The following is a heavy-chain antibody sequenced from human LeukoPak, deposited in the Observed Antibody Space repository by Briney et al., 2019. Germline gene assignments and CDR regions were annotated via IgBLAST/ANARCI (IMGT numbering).Heavy chain of an antibody. CDR3: ARDQMIAAAGLDY. V-gene: IGHV3-30-3*01. CDR1: GFTFSSFA. CDR2: ISYDGSNK. Sequence: GGSLRLSCAASGFTFSSFAMHWVRQAPGKGLEWVAVISYDGSNKYFADSVKGRFTISRDNPKNTLYLQMNSLRAEDTAVYYCARDQMIAAAGLDYWGQGTLVTVSS. J-gene: IGHJ4*02. D-gene: IGHD6-13*01.